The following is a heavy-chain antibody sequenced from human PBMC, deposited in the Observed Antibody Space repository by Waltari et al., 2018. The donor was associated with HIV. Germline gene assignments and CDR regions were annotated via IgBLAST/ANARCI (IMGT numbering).Heavy chain of an antibody. CDR3: ARNPRGPYSSGYNY. Sequence: QVQLVESGGGVVQPGRSLRLSCAASGFTFSSYAMHWVRRAPGKGLEWVAVISYDGSNKYYADSVKGRFTISRDNSKNTLYLQMNSLRAEDTAVYYCARNPRGPYSSGYNYWGQGTLVTVSS. D-gene: IGHD3-22*01. J-gene: IGHJ4*02. CDR2: ISYDGSNK. CDR1: GFTFSSYA. V-gene: IGHV3-30-3*01.